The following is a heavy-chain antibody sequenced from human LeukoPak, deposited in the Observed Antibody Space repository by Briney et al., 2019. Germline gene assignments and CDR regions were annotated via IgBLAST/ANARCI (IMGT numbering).Heavy chain of an antibody. CDR1: GGSINNYY. J-gene: IGHJ4*02. D-gene: IGHD5-12*01. V-gene: IGHV4-59*08. CDR3: ARHFLRGGFDS. Sequence: SETLSLTCTVSGGSINNYYWSWIRQPPVKGLEWIAYIYETGHTGYNPSLKTRVTISLDTSKNQFSLKLNSVTAADTAVYYCARHFLRGGFDSWGQGTLVAVSS. CDR2: IYETGHT.